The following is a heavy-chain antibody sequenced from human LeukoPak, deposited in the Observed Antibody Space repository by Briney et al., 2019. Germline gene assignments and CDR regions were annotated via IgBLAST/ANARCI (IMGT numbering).Heavy chain of an antibody. J-gene: IGHJ4*02. CDR1: GGSISSYY. CDR3: ARDSRGYSGSYLSSFDN. CDR2: IYYSRST. V-gene: IGHV4-59*01. D-gene: IGHD1-26*01. Sequence: SETLCLTCTVSGGSISSYYWSWIPQRPGKGLEWIGYIYYSRSTKYNPSLKSRVTISVDTSKTQFSLKLSSVRAADTAVYYCARDSRGYSGSYLSSFDNWGQGTLVTVSS.